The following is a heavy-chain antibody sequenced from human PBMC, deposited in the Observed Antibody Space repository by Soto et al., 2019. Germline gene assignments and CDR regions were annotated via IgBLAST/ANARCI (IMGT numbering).Heavy chain of an antibody. CDR2: IYYSGST. V-gene: IGHV4-31*03. Sequence: QVQLQESGPGLVKPSQTLSLTCTVSGGSISSGGYYWSWIRQHPGKGLEWIGYIYYSGSTYYNPSVKSRVTISVDTSKNQFSLKLSSVTAADTAVYYCAREEGDIVVVGDGMDVWGQGTTVTVSS. D-gene: IGHD2-2*01. CDR1: GGSISSGGYY. CDR3: AREEGDIVVVGDGMDV. J-gene: IGHJ6*02.